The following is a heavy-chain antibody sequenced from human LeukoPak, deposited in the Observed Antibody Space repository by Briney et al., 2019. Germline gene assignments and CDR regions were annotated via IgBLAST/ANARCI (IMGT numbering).Heavy chain of an antibody. D-gene: IGHD2-21*02. CDR2: ISSSGSTI. CDR3: ARDSRLSSSCGGDCYYFDY. J-gene: IGHJ4*02. CDR1: GFTFSSYE. Sequence: GRSLRLSCAASGFTFSSYEMNWVRQAPGKGLEWVSYISSSGSTIYYADSVKGRFAISRDNAKNSLYLQMNSLRAEDTAVYYCARDSRLSSSCGGDCYYFDYWGQGTLVTVSS. V-gene: IGHV3-48*03.